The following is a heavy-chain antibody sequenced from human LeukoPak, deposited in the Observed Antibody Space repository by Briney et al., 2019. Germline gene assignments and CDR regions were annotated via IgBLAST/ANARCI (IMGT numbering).Heavy chain of an antibody. J-gene: IGHJ3*02. V-gene: IGHV3-21*01. CDR3: ARLHYYGSGSSNFDI. CDR2: ISDSTSYI. Sequence: GGSLRLSCAASGFTFSTYSMNWVRQAPGKGLEWVSSISDSTSYICYADSVKGRFTISRDNSKNTLYLQMNSLRAEDTAVYYCARLHYYGSGSSNFDIWGQGTMVTVSS. D-gene: IGHD3-10*01. CDR1: GFTFSTYS.